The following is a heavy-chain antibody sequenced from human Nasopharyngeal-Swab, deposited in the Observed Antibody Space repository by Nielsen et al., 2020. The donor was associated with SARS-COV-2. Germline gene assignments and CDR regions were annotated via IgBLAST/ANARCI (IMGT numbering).Heavy chain of an antibody. D-gene: IGHD2-15*01. V-gene: IGHV3-74*01. J-gene: IGHJ3*02. CDR2: LSSDGIAS. Sequence: GGSLRLSCEASGFTFSSHWMHWVRQTPGKGLVWVSRLSSDGIASSYADSVRGRFTISRDNGRNTLFLDMNSLRVEDTAVYYCVREVSCVGGRCYSDVFDIWGQGTTATVSS. CDR3: VREVSCVGGRCYSDVFDI. CDR1: GFTFSSHW.